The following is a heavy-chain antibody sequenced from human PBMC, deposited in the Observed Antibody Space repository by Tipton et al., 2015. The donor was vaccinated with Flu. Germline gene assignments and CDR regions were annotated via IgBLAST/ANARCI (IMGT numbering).Heavy chain of an antibody. J-gene: IGHJ4*02. CDR3: ARAPDSIVGATVFDY. Sequence: TLSLTCTVSGGSISSYYWSWIRQPPGKGLEWIGYIYYIGSTNYNPSLKSRVTISVDTSKNQFSLKLSSVTAADTAVYYCARAPDSIVGATVFDYWGQGTLGPVSS. V-gene: IGHV4-59*01. CDR1: GGSISSYY. D-gene: IGHD1-26*01. CDR2: IYYIGST.